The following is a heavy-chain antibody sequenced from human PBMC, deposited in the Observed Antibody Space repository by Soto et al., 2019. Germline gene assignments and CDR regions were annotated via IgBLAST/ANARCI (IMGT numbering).Heavy chain of an antibody. Sequence: PSETLSLTCTVSGGSINSYYWSWIRQPPGKGLEWIACIFYNGSTNSNPSLKSRVTISLDTSKNQFSLKLTSVTAADTAVYYCTRGQWALDSWGQGTLVTVSS. CDR3: TRGQWALDS. CDR2: IFYNGST. V-gene: IGHV4-59*01. D-gene: IGHD1-26*01. J-gene: IGHJ5*01. CDR1: GGSINSYY.